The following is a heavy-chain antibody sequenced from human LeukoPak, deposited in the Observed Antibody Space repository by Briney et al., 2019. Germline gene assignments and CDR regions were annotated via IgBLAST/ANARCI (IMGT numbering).Heavy chain of an antibody. D-gene: IGHD3-22*01. V-gene: IGHV4-34*01. CDR1: GGSFSGYN. J-gene: IGHJ4*02. CDR2: INHSGST. Sequence: KPSETLSLTCAVYGGSFSGYNWSWIRQPPGKGLEWIGEINHSGSTNYNPSLKSRVTISVDTSKNQFSLKLSSVTAADTAVYYCAETTYYYDSSGYSTPFGYWGQGTLVTVSS. CDR3: AETTYYYDSSGYSTPFGY.